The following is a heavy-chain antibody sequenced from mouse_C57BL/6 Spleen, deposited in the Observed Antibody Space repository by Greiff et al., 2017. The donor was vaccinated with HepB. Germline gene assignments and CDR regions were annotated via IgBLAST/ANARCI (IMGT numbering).Heavy chain of an antibody. CDR3: ARYIPLLYAMDY. Sequence: EVQRVESGGGLVQPGGSLSLSCAASGFTFTDYYMSWVRQPPGKALEWLGFIRNKANGYTTEYSASVKGRFTISRDNSQSILYLQMNALRAEDSATYYCARYIPLLYAMDYWGQGTSVTVSS. CDR2: IRNKANGYTT. J-gene: IGHJ4*01. CDR1: GFTFTDYY. V-gene: IGHV7-3*01. D-gene: IGHD5-1*01.